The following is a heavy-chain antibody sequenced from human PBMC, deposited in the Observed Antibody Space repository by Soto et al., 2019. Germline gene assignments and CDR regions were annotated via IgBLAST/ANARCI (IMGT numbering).Heavy chain of an antibody. CDR3: ARTNSSGFYFDY. CDR1: GFTFSSYG. Sequence: PGGSLRLSCAASGFTFSSYGMHWVRQAPGKGLEWVAVIWYDGSNEYYADSVKGRFTISRDNSKNTLYLQMNSLRAEDTAVYYCARTNSSGFYFDYWGQGTLVTVSS. CDR2: IWYDGSNE. V-gene: IGHV3-33*01. D-gene: IGHD6-19*01. J-gene: IGHJ4*02.